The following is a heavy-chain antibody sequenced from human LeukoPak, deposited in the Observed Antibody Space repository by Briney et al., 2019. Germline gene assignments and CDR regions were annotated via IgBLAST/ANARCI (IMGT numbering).Heavy chain of an antibody. CDR2: IIPIFGTA. CDR1: GGTFSSYA. Sequence: GSSVKVSCKASGGTFSSYAISWVRQAPGQGLEWMGGIIPIFGTANYAQKFQGRVTITADKSTSTAYMELSSLRPEDTAVYYCARAVGTAMDYYYYYMDVWGKGTTVTVSS. D-gene: IGHD5-18*01. J-gene: IGHJ6*03. V-gene: IGHV1-69*06. CDR3: ARAVGTAMDYYYYYMDV.